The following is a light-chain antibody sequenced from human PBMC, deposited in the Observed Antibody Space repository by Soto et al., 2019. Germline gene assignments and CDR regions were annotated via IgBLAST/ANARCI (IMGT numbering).Light chain of an antibody. J-gene: IGKJ4*01. V-gene: IGKV3-20*01. CDR1: ESVSDNY. CDR2: GAS. Sequence: EIVLTQSPGTLSLSPGERATLSCRASESVSDNYLAWYQQRSGQAPRLVIYGASSRASAVPDRFSGSGSGADFTLTNGRLEPEDFAVYYCQQYGSSPLTFGGGTKVESK. CDR3: QQYGSSPLT.